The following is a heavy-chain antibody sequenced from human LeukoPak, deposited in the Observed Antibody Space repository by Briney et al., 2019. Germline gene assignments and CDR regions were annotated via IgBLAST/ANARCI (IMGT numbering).Heavy chain of an antibody. CDR3: ARDIHLFMFRGVILDL. V-gene: IGHV3-20*04. D-gene: IGHD3-10*01. J-gene: IGHJ6*04. CDR2: INWNGGST. Sequence: GGSLRLSCAASGFTFDDYGMSWVRQAPGKGLEWVSGINWNGGSTGYADSVKGRFTISRNNAKISLYLQMNSLRAEDTALYYCARDIHLFMFRGVILDLWGKGTTDTVSS. CDR1: GFTFDDYG.